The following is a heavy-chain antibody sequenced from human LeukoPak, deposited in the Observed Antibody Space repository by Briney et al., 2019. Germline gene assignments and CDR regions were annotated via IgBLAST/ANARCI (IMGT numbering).Heavy chain of an antibody. Sequence: GGSLRLSCAASGFTFSTYGMHWVRQAPGKGMEWVSRINSDGSSTSYADSVKGRFTISRDNAKNTLYLQMNSLRAEDTAVYYCARARYSSSWDWGQGTLVTVSS. D-gene: IGHD6-13*01. CDR3: ARARYSSSWD. CDR2: INSDGSST. J-gene: IGHJ4*02. V-gene: IGHV3-74*01. CDR1: GFTFSTYG.